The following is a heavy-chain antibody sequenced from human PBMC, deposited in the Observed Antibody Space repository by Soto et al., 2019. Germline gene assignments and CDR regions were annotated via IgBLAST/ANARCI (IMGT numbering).Heavy chain of an antibody. CDR3: ARHGPIVVVITARDAFDI. CDR2: IYYSGST. V-gene: IGHV4-39*01. D-gene: IGHD3-22*01. Sequence: SETLSLTCTVTGGSISSRRSYWGWIRQPPGKGLEWIGSIYYSGSTYYTPSLKSRVTISVDTSKNQFSLKLSSVTAADTAVYYCARHGPIVVVITARDAFDIWGQGTMVT. J-gene: IGHJ3*02. CDR1: GGSISSRRSY.